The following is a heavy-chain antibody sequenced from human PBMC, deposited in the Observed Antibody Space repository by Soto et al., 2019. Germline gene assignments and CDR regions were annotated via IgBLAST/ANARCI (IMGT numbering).Heavy chain of an antibody. CDR3: AKSPTMVRGLIFDS. CDR1: TNTFNTYA. CDR2: IKSGGST. Sequence: EVQLLESGGGLVQPGGSLRLSCAASTNTFNTYAMSWVRQAPGMGLEWVSAIKSGGSTYYADSVKGRFTISRDDSKNTLHLQMNSLRAEDTAVYYCAKSPTMVRGLIFDSWGQGTLVTVSS. D-gene: IGHD3-10*01. J-gene: IGHJ4*02. V-gene: IGHV3-23*01.